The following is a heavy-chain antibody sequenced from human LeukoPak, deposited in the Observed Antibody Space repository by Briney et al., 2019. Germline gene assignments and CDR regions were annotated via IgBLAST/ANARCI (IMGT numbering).Heavy chain of an antibody. J-gene: IGHJ4*02. CDR1: GFTFSTAW. CDR3: ISGGGTADY. D-gene: IGHD1-1*01. CDR2: TKIKTDDGTP. V-gene: IGHV3-15*01. Sequence: GGSLRLSCAASGFTFSTAWMDWMGWVRQAPGKGLEWVGLTKIKTDDGTPDYAALVKGRFTISRDDSKNTVYLEMHSLETEDTAVYYCISGGGTADYWGQGTLVSVSS.